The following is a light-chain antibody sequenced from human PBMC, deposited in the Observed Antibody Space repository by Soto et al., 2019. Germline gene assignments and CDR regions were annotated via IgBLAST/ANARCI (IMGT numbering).Light chain of an antibody. CDR2: KAS. V-gene: IGKV1-5*03. Sequence: LQMTQSPSTLSASVGDTVTITCRASQSINSGLVWYQQKPGRAPKLLIYKASTLESGVPSRFSGSGSGTEFTLTISSLQPDDFATYYFQQYNYLWTFGQGTKVEIK. CDR3: QQYNYLWT. J-gene: IGKJ1*01. CDR1: QSINSG.